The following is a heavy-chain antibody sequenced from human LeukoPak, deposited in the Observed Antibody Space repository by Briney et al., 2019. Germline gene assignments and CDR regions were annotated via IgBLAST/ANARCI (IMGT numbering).Heavy chain of an antibody. Sequence: PGGSLRLSCAVSRFTFSTYAMSWVRQAPGMGLEWVSVITGSGTDTYYADSVKGRFAISRDNSKNTLYLQMNSLRAEDTAVYYCAKDVGDGYNWWGQGTLVTVSS. V-gene: IGHV3-23*01. D-gene: IGHD5-24*01. J-gene: IGHJ4*02. CDR3: AKDVGDGYNW. CDR2: ITGSGTDT. CDR1: RFTFSTYA.